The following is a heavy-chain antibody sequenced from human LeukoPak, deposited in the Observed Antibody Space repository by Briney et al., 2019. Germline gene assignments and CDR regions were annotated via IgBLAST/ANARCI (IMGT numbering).Heavy chain of an antibody. CDR2: ISYSWTT. J-gene: IGHJ4*02. CDR1: DVSISSGLYY. D-gene: IGHD6-13*01. CDR3: ARHSSSWYYFDY. V-gene: IGHV4-39*01. Sequence: SETLSLTCSVSDVSISSGLYYWGWIRQSPGRGLEWIGSISYSWTTFYTPSLKSRGTISVDTSKNQFSLKLKSLTATDAAIYYCARHSSSWYYFDYWAQGILVTVSS.